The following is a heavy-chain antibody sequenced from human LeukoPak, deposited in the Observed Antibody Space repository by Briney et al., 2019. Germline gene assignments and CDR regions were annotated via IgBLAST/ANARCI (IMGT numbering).Heavy chain of an antibody. J-gene: IGHJ1*01. CDR3: AKGPKTADPLEEYFQH. Sequence: PGGSLRLSCAASGFTFSTYAMSWVRQAPGKGLEWVSLISGRGDGTYYAESVKGRFTISRDNSKNTVYLHMNSLRDDDAVIYYCAKGPKTADPLEEYFQHWGQGSLVTVSS. V-gene: IGHV3-23*01. CDR2: ISGRGDGT. D-gene: IGHD1-1*01. CDR1: GFTFSTYA.